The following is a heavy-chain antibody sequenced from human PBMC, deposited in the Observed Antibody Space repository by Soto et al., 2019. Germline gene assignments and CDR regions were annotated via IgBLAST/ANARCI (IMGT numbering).Heavy chain of an antibody. CDR3: ARVRAAMVVFDY. Sequence: QVQLQESGPGLVKPSETLSLTCTVSGGSISSYYWSWIRQPPGKGLEWIGYIYYSGSTNYNPSLKSRVTISVDTSKNQFSLKLSSVTAAVTAVYYCARVRAAMVVFDYWGQGTLVTVSS. D-gene: IGHD5-18*01. J-gene: IGHJ4*02. CDR1: GGSISSYY. CDR2: IYYSGST. V-gene: IGHV4-59*01.